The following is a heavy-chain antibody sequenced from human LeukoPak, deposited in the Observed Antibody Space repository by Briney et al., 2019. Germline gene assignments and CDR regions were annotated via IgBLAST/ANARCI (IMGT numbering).Heavy chain of an antibody. CDR1: GFTFSSYA. J-gene: IGHJ4*02. D-gene: IGHD1-1*01. CDR2: ISYDGSNK. V-gene: IGHV3-30-3*01. CDR3: ASDTRPLDY. Sequence: GGSLRLSCAASGFTFSSYAMHWVRQAPGKGLEWVAVISYDGSNKYYADSVKGRFTISRDNSKNTLYLQMNSLRAEDTAVYYCASDTRPLDYWGQGTLVTVSS.